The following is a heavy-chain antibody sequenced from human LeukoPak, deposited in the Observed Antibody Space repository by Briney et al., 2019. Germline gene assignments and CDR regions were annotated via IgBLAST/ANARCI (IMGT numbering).Heavy chain of an antibody. V-gene: IGHV4-31*03. D-gene: IGHD3-3*01. J-gene: IGHJ3*02. CDR1: GGSISSGGYY. CDR2: IYYSGST. CDR3: ARCLLRFCGADDFDI. Sequence: PSETLSLTCTVSGGSISSGGYYWSWIRQPPGKGLEWVGYIYYSGSTYYNPSLKSRVTISVDTSKNQFSLKLSSVTAADTAVYYCARCLLRFCGADDFDIWGQGTMVTVSS.